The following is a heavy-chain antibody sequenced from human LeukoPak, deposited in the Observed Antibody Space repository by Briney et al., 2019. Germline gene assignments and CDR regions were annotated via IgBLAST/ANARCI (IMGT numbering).Heavy chain of an antibody. CDR3: AREIAGYSSGWYGYFDY. CDR2: IHYDSTTE. J-gene: IGHJ4*02. D-gene: IGHD6-19*01. V-gene: IGHV3-30*02. CDR1: GFDFSSYG. Sequence: GGSLRLSCAASGFDFSSYGMHWVRQAPGKGLEWVAYIHYDSTTEDYADSVQGRFTISRDNSKNTLYLQMNSLRAEDTAVYYCAREIAGYSSGWYGYFDYWGQGTLVTVSS.